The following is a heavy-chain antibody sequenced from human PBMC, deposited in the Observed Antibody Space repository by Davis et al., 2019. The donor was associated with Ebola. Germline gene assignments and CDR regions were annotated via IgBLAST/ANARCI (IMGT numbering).Heavy chain of an antibody. CDR3: ARRTVRSGWSDRYDAFDI. Sequence: PGGSLRLSCKGSGYSFTSYWIGWVRQMPGKGLEWMGIIYPGDSDTRYSPSFQGQVTISADKSISTAYLQWSSLKASDTAMYYCARRTVRSGWSDRYDAFDIWGQGTMVTVSS. CDR2: IYPGDSDT. V-gene: IGHV5-51*01. D-gene: IGHD6-19*01. CDR1: GYSFTSYW. J-gene: IGHJ3*02.